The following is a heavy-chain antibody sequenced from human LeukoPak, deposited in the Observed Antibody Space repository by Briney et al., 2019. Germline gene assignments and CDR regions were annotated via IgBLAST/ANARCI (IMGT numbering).Heavy chain of an antibody. CDR1: GDSVSNSNYA. CDR2: TYYRSQWKN. V-gene: IGHV6-1*01. J-gene: IGHJ3*01. CDR3: AGGYAFDV. Sequence: SQTLSLTCAISGDSVSNSNYAWNWIGQSPSRGLEWLGRTYYRSQWKNDYARSVMSRISVDPDTSKNQFSLHLSSVTPDDTAVYYCAGGYAFDVWGQGTMVTVSS.